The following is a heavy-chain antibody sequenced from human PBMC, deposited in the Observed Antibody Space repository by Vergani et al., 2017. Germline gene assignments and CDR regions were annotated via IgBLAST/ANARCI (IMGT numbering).Heavy chain of an antibody. D-gene: IGHD2-21*01. CDR2: LNPTTGHT. CDR1: GGTFSSYA. V-gene: IGHV1-69*09. Sequence: QVQLVQSGAEVKKPGSSVKVSCKASGGTFSSYAISWVRQAPGQGLEWMGILNPTTGHTTSAQKFMGRVDMTRDPSTDTSTRTVQMTVSSLRSEDTAVYYCARSIGYCAGATCGAYYFDHWGQGTRVTVSS. J-gene: IGHJ5*02. CDR3: ARSIGYCAGATCGAYYFDH.